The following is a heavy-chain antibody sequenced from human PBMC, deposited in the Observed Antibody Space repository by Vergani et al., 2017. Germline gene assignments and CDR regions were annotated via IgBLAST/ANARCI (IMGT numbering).Heavy chain of an antibody. CDR2: ISYDGSNK. V-gene: IGHV3-30*18. Sequence: QVQLVESGGGVVQPGRSLRPSCAASGFTFSSYGMHWVRQAPGKGLEWVAVISYDGSNKYYADSVKGRFTISRDNSKNTLYLQMNSLRAEDTAVYYCAKDLGAVAGTSPFDYWGQGTLVTVSS. J-gene: IGHJ4*02. CDR1: GFTFSSYG. D-gene: IGHD6-19*01. CDR3: AKDLGAVAGTSPFDY.